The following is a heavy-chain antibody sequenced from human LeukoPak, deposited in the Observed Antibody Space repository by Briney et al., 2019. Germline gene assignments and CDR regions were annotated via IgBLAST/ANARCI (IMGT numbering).Heavy chain of an antibody. D-gene: IGHD5-24*01. CDR1: GYSFTNYW. V-gene: IGHV5-51*01. CDR3: ARQDGAAKYYFDS. Sequence: GESLKISCKGSGYSFTNYWIGWVRQMPGKGLKWMGIIYPGDSDARYSPSFQGQVTISADKSISTAYLQWSSLKASDTAMYYCARQDGAAKYYFDSWGQGTLVTVSS. CDR2: IYPGDSDA. J-gene: IGHJ4*02.